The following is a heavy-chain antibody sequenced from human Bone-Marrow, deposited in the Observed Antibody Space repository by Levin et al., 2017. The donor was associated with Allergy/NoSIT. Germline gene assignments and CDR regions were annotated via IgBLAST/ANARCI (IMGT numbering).Heavy chain of an antibody. CDR1: GFTFSSYA. J-gene: IGHJ5*02. D-gene: IGHD3-10*01. V-gene: IGHV3-23*01. CDR3: AKMGSGSYLKWFDA. CDR2: TSGSSDDT. Sequence: GGSLRLSCAASGFTFSSYAMSWVRQAPGKGLEWVSGTSGSSDDTYYTDSVKGRFTISRDNSKNTLYLQMNTLRADDTAVYFCAKMGSGSYLKWFDAWGQGTLVTVSS.